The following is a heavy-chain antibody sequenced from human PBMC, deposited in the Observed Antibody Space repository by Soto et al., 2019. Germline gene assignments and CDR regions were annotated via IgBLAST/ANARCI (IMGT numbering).Heavy chain of an antibody. CDR3: TTDKFQRTITMVRGLSDFDY. D-gene: IGHD3-10*01. V-gene: IGHV1-18*01. CDR1: GYTFTSYG. CDR2: ISAYNGNT. Sequence: QVQLVQSGAEVKKPGASVKVSCKASGYTFTSYGISWVRQAPGQGLEWMGWISAYNGNTNYAQKLQGRVTMTTDTSTSTAYMELRSLRSDDTAVYYCTTDKFQRTITMVRGLSDFDYWGQGTLVTVSS. J-gene: IGHJ4*02.